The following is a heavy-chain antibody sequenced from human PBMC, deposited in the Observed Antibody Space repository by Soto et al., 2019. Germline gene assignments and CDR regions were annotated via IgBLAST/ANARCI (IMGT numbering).Heavy chain of an antibody. Sequence: SVKVSCKASGGTFSSYAISWVRQAPGQGLEWMGGIIPIFGTANYAQKFQGRVTITADESTSTAYMELSSLRSEETAVYYCAREGYNIYYFDYWGQGPLVTVSS. J-gene: IGHJ4*02. CDR2: IIPIFGTA. V-gene: IGHV1-69*13. CDR3: AREGYNIYYFDY. D-gene: IGHD5-12*01. CDR1: GGTFSSYA.